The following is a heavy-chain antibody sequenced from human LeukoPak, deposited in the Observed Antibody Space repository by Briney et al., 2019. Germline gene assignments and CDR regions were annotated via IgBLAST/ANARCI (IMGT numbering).Heavy chain of an antibody. CDR3: ARLLGDGFGELLAFDY. V-gene: IGHV4-34*01. D-gene: IGHD3-10*01. CDR2: INHSGST. Sequence: SETLSLTCAVYGGSFSGYYWSWIRQPPGKGLEWIGEINHSGSTNYNPSLKSRVTISVDTSKNQFSLELSSVTAADTAVYYCARLLGDGFGELLAFDYWGQGTLVTVSS. J-gene: IGHJ4*02. CDR1: GGSFSGYY.